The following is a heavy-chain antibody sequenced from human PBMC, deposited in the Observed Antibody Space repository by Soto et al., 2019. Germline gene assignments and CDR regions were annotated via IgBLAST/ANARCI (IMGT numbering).Heavy chain of an antibody. V-gene: IGHV3-64*01. J-gene: IGHJ6*03. Sequence: EVQLVESGGCLVQPGGSLRLSCAASGFTFSTYAMHWVRQAPGKGLEYVSAISSNGGSTYYANSVKGRFTISRDNSKNTLYLQMGSLRAEDMAVYYCGTRGYFYYYMDVWGKGTTVTVSS. CDR2: ISSNGGST. D-gene: IGHD3-10*01. CDR1: GFTFSTYA. CDR3: GTRGYFYYYMDV.